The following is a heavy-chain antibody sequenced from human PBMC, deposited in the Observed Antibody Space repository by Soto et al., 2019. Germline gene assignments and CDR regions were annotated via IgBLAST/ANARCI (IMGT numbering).Heavy chain of an antibody. V-gene: IGHV3-74*03. CDR1: GFTFSSYW. D-gene: IGHD1-26*01. J-gene: IGHJ4*02. CDR2: IKSDASTI. CDR3: VRGGSANYYGLFDT. Sequence: EVQLVESGGGLVQPGGSLRLSCAASGFTFSSYWMHWVRQVPGKGLVWVSRIKSDASTIMYADSVKGRFTISRDNAQTTLYLQVNSLRPEDTAVYYCVRGGSANYYGLFDTWGQGTLVTVSS.